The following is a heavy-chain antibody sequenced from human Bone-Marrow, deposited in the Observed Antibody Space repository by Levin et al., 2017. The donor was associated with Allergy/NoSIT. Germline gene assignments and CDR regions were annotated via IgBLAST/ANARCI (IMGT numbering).Heavy chain of an antibody. J-gene: IGHJ4*02. Sequence: GASVKVSCKASKGTFGSSTITWVRQAPGQGLEWMGRIIPILNITTSAQNLQGRVTLTADKSTNTAYMELRSLRFEDTAVYYCARDTDSYASGSPYWGQGTLVTVSS. D-gene: IGHD3-10*01. CDR1: KGTFGSST. CDR3: ARDTDSYASGSPY. CDR2: IIPILNIT. V-gene: IGHV1-69*04.